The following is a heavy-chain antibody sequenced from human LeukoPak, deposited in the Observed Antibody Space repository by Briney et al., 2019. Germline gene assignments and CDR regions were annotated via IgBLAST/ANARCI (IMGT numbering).Heavy chain of an antibody. CDR2: INPSGGST. CDR1: GYTFTSYY. V-gene: IGHV1-46*01. Sequence: ASVKVSCKASGYTFTSYYMHWVRQAPGQGLEWMGIINPSGGSTSYAQKFQGRVTMTRDTSTSTVYMELRSLRSDDTAVYYCARARYSYGYWFDPWGQGTLVTVSS. J-gene: IGHJ5*02. CDR3: ARARYSYGYWFDP. D-gene: IGHD5-18*01.